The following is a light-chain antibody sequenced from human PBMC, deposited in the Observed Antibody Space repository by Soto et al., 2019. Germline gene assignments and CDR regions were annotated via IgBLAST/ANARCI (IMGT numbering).Light chain of an antibody. CDR2: DTS. CDR3: LQHNNYPYT. J-gene: IGKJ2*01. V-gene: IGKV1-17*03. CDR1: QDISRF. Sequence: DVQMTQSPSAMSASVGDRVTITCRASQDISRFVAWFQQKPGKAPERLIYDTSSLQPGVPSRFSGSGSGTEFTLAISGLQPEDFATYYCLQHNNYPYTFGQGTKV.